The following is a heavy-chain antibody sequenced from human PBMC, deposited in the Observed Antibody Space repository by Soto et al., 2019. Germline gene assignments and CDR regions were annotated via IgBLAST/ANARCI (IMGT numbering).Heavy chain of an antibody. D-gene: IGHD3-9*01. J-gene: IGHJ4*02. V-gene: IGHV3-33*01. CDR1: GFTFSNYG. Sequence: QVQLVESGGGVVQPGRSLRLSCAASGFTFSNYGMHWVRQAPGKGLEWVAVIWYDGSNKYYADSVKGRFTISRDNSKNTLYLQMNSLRAEDTAVYYCARANYDILTGYYLGYWGQGTLVTVSS. CDR2: IWYDGSNK. CDR3: ARANYDILTGYYLGY.